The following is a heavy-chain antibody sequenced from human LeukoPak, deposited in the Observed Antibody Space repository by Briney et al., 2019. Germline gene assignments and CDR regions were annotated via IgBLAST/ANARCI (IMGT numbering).Heavy chain of an antibody. CDR3: ARGLPHISPALLYATGGRWFDP. Sequence: GGSLRLSCAASGFTFSDYYMSWIRQAPGKGLEWVSYISSSGSTIYYADSAKGRFTISRGNAKNSLYLQMNSLRAEDTAVYYCARGLPHISPALLYATGGRWFDPWGQGTLVTVSS. CDR2: ISSSGSTI. D-gene: IGHD2-8*01. V-gene: IGHV3-11*01. CDR1: GFTFSDYY. J-gene: IGHJ5*02.